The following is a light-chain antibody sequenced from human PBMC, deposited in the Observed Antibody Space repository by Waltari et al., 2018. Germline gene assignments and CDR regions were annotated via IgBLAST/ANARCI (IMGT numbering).Light chain of an antibody. CDR2: TAS. J-gene: IGKJ4*01. Sequence: DIQMTQSPSSLPASVGDTVTITCRASQDIGNKLAWYQQKPGKAPTSLIYTASTFQSGVPSHVSGSGSGTDFTLTISNFQPDDFATYFCQQFESFPPTFGGGTKVEI. CDR1: QDIGNK. V-gene: IGKV1-12*01. CDR3: QQFESFPPT.